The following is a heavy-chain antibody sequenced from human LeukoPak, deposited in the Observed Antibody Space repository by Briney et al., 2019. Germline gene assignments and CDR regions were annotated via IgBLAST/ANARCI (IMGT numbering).Heavy chain of an antibody. Sequence: GGSLRLSCAASGFTFSRYGMSWVRQAPGKGLEWVSAISGSGGSTYYADSVKGRFTISRDNSKNTLYLQMNSLRAEDTAVYHYAKEIYYDSTGPQYWGQGTLVTVSS. CDR1: GFTFSRYG. V-gene: IGHV3-23*01. CDR2: ISGSGGST. J-gene: IGHJ4*02. D-gene: IGHD3-22*01. CDR3: AKEIYYDSTGPQY.